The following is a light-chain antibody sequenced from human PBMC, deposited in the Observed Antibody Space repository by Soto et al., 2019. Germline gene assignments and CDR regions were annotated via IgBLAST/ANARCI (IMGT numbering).Light chain of an antibody. J-gene: IGKJ1*01. Sequence: RSPSKLTASVGERITITCRSSQSVSSWLAWYQQKPGKAPELLIYKASTLESGVPLRFSGSGSGTEFTLTISSLHFDDFATYSCQQYDSYSPGAFGQGTKVYIK. CDR2: KAS. V-gene: IGKV1-5*03. CDR1: QSVSSW. CDR3: QQYDSYSPGA.